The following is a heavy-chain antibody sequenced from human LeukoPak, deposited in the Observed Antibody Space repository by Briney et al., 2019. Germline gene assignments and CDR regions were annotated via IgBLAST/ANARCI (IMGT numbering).Heavy chain of an antibody. CDR2: IYYSGST. CDR1: GGSISSGDYY. Sequence: TSETLSLTCTVSGGSISSGDYYWSWIRQPPGKGLEWIGYIYYSGSTCYNPSLKSRVTISVDTSKNQFSLKLSSVTAADTAVYYCARVPHLGNAFDIWGQGTMVTVSS. J-gene: IGHJ3*02. V-gene: IGHV4-30-4*08. CDR3: ARVPHLGNAFDI.